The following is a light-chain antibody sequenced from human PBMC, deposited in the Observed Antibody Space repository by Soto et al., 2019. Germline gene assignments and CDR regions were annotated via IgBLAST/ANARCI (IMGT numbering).Light chain of an antibody. Sequence: QSALTQPRSVSGSPGQSVTISCTGTSSDVGGYNYVSWYQQHPGKAPKLMIYDVSKRPSGVPDRFSGSKSGNTASLTISGLQAEDEAEYYCSSYTNINTRACVFGTGTKVTV. CDR2: DVS. CDR1: SSDVGGYNY. CDR3: SSYTNINTRACV. V-gene: IGLV2-11*01. J-gene: IGLJ1*01.